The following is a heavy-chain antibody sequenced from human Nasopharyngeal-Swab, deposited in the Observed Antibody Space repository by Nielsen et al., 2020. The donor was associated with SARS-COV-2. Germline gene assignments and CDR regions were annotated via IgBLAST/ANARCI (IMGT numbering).Heavy chain of an antibody. V-gene: IGHV3-23*03. D-gene: IGHD2-2*01. CDR3: AKSKSSTSCFYGMDV. CDR2: IYSGGSST. Sequence: GESLKISCAASGFTFSSYAMSWVRQAPGKGLEWVSVIYSGGSSTYYADSVKGRFTISRDNSKNTLYLQMNSLRAEDTAVYYCAKSKSSTSCFYGMDVWGQGTTVTVSS. J-gene: IGHJ6*02. CDR1: GFTFSSYA.